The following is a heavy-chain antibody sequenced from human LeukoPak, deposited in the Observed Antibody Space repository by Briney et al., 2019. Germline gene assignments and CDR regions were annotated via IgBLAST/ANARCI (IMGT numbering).Heavy chain of an antibody. D-gene: IGHD3-10*01. J-gene: IGHJ5*02. CDR2: ISDSGNST. CDR3: AKVGMVRGDIIHPFYP. V-gene: IGHV3-23*01. Sequence: GGSLRLPCAASGLTFNNYAMTWVRQAPGKGLEWVSLISDSGNSTYYADSVKGRFSISRDNSKNTLFLRMSSLRAEDTAVYYCAKVGMVRGDIIHPFYPWGQGTLVTVSS. CDR1: GLTFNNYA.